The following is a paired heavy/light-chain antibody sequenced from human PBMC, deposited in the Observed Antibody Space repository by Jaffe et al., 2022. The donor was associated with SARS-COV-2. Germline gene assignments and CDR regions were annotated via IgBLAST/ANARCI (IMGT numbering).Light chain of an antibody. V-gene: IGKV1-39*01. CDR3: QQSYTTVFT. J-gene: IGKJ3*01. CDR2: AAS. CDR1: QFIHKY. Sequence: IQMTQSPSSLSASVGDRVTITCRASQFIHKYVNWYQHKPGQAPKLLIYAASTIQVGVPSRFSGSGSGTEFTLTISGLQPEDFASYFCQQSYTTVFTFGPGTRVDI.
Heavy chain of an antibody. CDR3: ARSHSGIFHDFDC. V-gene: IGHV3-66*02. CDR1: GFTVSNTY. J-gene: IGHJ4*02. D-gene: IGHD3-3*02. CDR2: IYPGGNT. Sequence: DVQLVESGGGLVQPGGSLRLSCSASGFTVSNTYMTWVRQVPGKGLEWVSIIYPGGNTYYADSVKGRFTVSRDNSNNTVYLHMNSLRPEDTAVYSCARSHSGIFHDFDCWGQGTLVTVSS.